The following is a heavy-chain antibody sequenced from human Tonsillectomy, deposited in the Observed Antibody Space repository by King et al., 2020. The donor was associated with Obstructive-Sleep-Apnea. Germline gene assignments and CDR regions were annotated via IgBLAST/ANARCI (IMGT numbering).Heavy chain of an antibody. V-gene: IGHV4-59*01. CDR1: GGSISSYY. D-gene: IGHD5-18*01. CDR2: IYYSGST. Sequence: QLQESGPGLVKPSETLSLTCTVSGGSISSYYWSWIRQPPGKGLEWIGYIYYSGSTNYNPSLKSRVTISVDTSKNQFSLKLSSVTAADTAVYYCARAPGGYSYGTFDYWGQGTLVTVSS. CDR3: ARAPGGYSYGTFDY. J-gene: IGHJ4*02.